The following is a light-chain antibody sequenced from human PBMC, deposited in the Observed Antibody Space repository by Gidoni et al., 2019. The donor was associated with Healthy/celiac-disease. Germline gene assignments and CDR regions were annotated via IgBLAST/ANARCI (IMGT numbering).Light chain of an antibody. CDR1: QSISSY. V-gene: IGKV1-39*01. CDR3: RQSYKTPQT. CDR2: AAS. J-gene: IGKJ1*01. Sequence: QLTESPSSLSASVVDRVTITCRASQSISSYLNWYQQKPGKAPKLLIYAASSLQSGVPSRFSGSRAGRDVTRSISRLQPVDFETYHCRQSYKTPQTLSQGTKVEIK.